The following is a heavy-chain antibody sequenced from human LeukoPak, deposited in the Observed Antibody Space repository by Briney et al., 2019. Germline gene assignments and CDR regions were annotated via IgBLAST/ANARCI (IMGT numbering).Heavy chain of an antibody. J-gene: IGHJ4*02. V-gene: IGHV3-23*01. CDR3: AKVRGFYCSSTSCSPTYYFDY. CDR1: GFTFSSYA. CDR2: ISGSGGST. Sequence: PGGSLRLSCAASGFTFSSYAMSWVRQAPGEGLEWVSAISGSGGSTYYADSVKGRFTISRDNSKNTLYLQMNSLRAEDTAVYYCAKVRGFYCSSTSCSPTYYFDYWGQGTLVTVSS. D-gene: IGHD2-2*01.